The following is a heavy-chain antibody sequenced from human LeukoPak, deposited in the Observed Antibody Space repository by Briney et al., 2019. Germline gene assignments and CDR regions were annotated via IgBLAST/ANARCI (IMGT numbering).Heavy chain of an antibody. V-gene: IGHV3-23*01. D-gene: IGHD2-15*01. J-gene: IGHJ4*02. Sequence: GGSLRLSCAASGFTFSSYAMSWVRQAPGKGLEWVSAISGSGGSTYYADSVKGRFTISRDNAKNTLYLQMNSLRAEDTALYYCAASARTYIGSSLDYWGQGTLVTVSS. CDR1: GFTFSSYA. CDR3: AASARTYIGSSLDY. CDR2: ISGSGGST.